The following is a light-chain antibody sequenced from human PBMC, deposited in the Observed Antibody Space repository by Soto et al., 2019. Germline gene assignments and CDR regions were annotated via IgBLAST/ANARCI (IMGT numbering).Light chain of an antibody. CDR1: QSISSY. V-gene: IGKV1-39*01. J-gene: IGKJ2*01. Sequence: DIQMTQSPSSLSASVGDRVTITCRASQSISSYLNWYQQKPGKAPKLLIYAASSLQSGVPSRFSGSGSATDFTLTISSLQPEDFATFYCQQSYSTPGYTFGQGTKLEIK. CDR2: AAS. CDR3: QQSYSTPGYT.